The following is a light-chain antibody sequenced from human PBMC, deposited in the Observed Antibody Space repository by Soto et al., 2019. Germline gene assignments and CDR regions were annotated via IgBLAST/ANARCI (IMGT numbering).Light chain of an antibody. CDR1: SGSVSSSYY. CDR2: STN. J-gene: IGLJ3*02. CDR3: VLYLGGGIWV. Sequence: QTVVTQEPSLSVSPGGTVTLTCALRSGSVSSSYYPSWYQQTPGQAPRTLIYSTNIRSSGVPDRFSGSILGNKAALTITGAQADDESTYYCVLYLGGGIWVFGGGTKLTVL. V-gene: IGLV8-61*01.